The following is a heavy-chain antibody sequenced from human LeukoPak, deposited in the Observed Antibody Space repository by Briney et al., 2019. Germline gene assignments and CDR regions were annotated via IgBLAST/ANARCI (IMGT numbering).Heavy chain of an antibody. CDR3: AAILNRAGAFDY. D-gene: IGHD1-26*01. J-gene: IGHJ4*02. Sequence: NPSETLSLTCSVSGFSMSSGYYWGWVRRSPGKGLQWIGTIYHTGETYYSPSLRSRVTMSVDKSKNQFSLNLRSMTAADTAVYYCAAILNRAGAFDYWGQGTLVTVSS. CDR2: IYHTGET. V-gene: IGHV4-38-2*02. CDR1: GFSMSSGYY.